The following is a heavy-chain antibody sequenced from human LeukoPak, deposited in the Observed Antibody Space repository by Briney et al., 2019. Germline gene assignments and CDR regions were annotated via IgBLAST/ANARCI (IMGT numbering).Heavy chain of an antibody. CDR1: GFTFSSYW. CDR2: ISSSGSTI. V-gene: IGHV3-48*04. D-gene: IGHD3-22*01. J-gene: IGHJ4*02. Sequence: QPGGSLRLSCAASGFTFSSYWMSWVRQAPGKGLEWVSYISSSGSTIYYADSVKGRFTISRDNAKNSLYLQMNSLRAEDTAVYYCARVSSYDSSGYHFDYWGQGTLVTVSS. CDR3: ARVSSYDSSGYHFDY.